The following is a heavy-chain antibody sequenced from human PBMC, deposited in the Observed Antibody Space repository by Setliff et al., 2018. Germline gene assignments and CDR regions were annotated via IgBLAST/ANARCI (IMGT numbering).Heavy chain of an antibody. CDR1: GGSISSYY. CDR2: IYYSGST. J-gene: IGHJ4*02. Sequence: SETLSLTCTVSGGSISSYYWSWIRQPPGKGLEWIGYIYYSGSTNYNPSLKSRVTISVDTSKNQFSLKLSSVTAADTAVYYCARDRGGDWIYYFDYWGQGTLGTVSS. CDR3: ARDRGGDWIYYFDY. V-gene: IGHV4-59*01. D-gene: IGHD2-21*02.